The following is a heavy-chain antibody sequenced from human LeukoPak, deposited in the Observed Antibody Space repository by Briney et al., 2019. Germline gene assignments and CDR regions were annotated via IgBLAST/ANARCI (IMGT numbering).Heavy chain of an antibody. J-gene: IGHJ4*02. CDR2: IKSDGITI. CDR3: LRDLNWSLDQ. V-gene: IGHV3-74*01. D-gene: IGHD1-20*01. CDR1: GFTFSNYM. Sequence: GGSLRLSCAASGFTFSNYMMHWVRQAPGKGLVWVSRIKSDGITITYADSVKGRFTISRDNAKNTLYLQMNSPRAEDTAVYYCLRDLNWSLDQWGQGTLVTVSS.